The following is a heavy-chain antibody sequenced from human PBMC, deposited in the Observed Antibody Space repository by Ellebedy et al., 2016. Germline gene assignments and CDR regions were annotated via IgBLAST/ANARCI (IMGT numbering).Heavy chain of an antibody. V-gene: IGHV3-30*18. CDR2: ISYDGSNK. D-gene: IGHD6-13*01. CDR1: GFTFSSYG. CDR3: AKDLGFQGIAAAGTNYYGMDV. Sequence: GESLKISXAASGFTFSSYGMHWVRQAPGKGLEWVAVISYDGSNKYYADSVKGRFTISRDNSKNTLYLQMNSLRAEDTAVYYCAKDLGFQGIAAAGTNYYGMDVWGQGTTVTVSS. J-gene: IGHJ6*02.